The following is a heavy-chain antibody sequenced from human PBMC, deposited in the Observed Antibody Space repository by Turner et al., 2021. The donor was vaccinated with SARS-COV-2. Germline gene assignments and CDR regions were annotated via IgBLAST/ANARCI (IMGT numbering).Heavy chain of an antibody. Sequence: QVQLVQSGAEVNKPGSSVKGSCTASGGNFKNYGFNWVRQAPGQGLEWMGRIIPVLDMSEYEQKFQGRVTIIADKSTYYCAIEVIMRGNGYGDQTYYFDYWGQGTLVIVSS. CDR3: FDY. J-gene: IGHJ4*02. D-gene: IGHD2-21*01. CDR1: GGNFKNYG. CDR2: IIPVLDMS. V-gene: IGHV1-69*02.